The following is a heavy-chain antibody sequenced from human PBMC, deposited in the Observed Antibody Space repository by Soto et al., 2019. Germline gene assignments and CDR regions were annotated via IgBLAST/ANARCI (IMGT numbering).Heavy chain of an antibody. CDR3: ARDPLAGPLYYFDY. D-gene: IGHD2-15*01. V-gene: IGHV3-33*01. Sequence: QVQLVESGGGVVQPGRSLRLSCAASGFTFSSYGMHWVRQAPGKGLEWVAVIWYDGSNKYYADSVKGRFTISRDNSKNTLYLQMNSLRAEDTAVYYCARDPLAGPLYYFDYWGQGTLVTVSS. CDR2: IWYDGSNK. J-gene: IGHJ4*02. CDR1: GFTFSSYG.